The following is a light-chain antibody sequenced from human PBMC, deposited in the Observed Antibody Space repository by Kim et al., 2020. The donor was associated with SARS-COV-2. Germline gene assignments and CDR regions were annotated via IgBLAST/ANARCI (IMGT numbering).Light chain of an antibody. Sequence: SYELTQPPSVSVSPGQTASITCSGDKLGDKYACWYQQKPGQSPVLVIYQDSKRPSGIPERFSSSNSGNTANMTISGTQAMDEADYYCQAWDSSTVVFGGG. CDR2: QDS. CDR1: KLGDKY. J-gene: IGLJ2*01. CDR3: QAWDSSTVV. V-gene: IGLV3-1*01.